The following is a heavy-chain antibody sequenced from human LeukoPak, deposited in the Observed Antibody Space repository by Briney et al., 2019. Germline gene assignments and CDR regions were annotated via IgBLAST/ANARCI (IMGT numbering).Heavy chain of an antibody. CDR2: ISSSGSTI. CDR1: GFTFSSYE. J-gene: IGHJ4*02. V-gene: IGHV3-48*03. Sequence: GGSLRLSCAASGFTFSSYEMNWVRQAPGKGLEWVSYISSSGSTIYYADSVKGRFTISRDNAKNTMYLQMTSLRAADTAVYYCARTCPDYDFWSGYYRGAYYFDYWGQGTLVTVSS. CDR3: ARTCPDYDFWSGYYRGAYYFDY. D-gene: IGHD3-3*01.